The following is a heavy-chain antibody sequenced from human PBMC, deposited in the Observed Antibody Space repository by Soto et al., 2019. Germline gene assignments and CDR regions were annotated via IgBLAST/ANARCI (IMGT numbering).Heavy chain of an antibody. Sequence: GGSLRRSCAVSGFTVSGYGVHWVRQAPGKGLEWVAVIWFDGSNNNYADSVKGRFTISRDDSKNTLYLQMNSLRAEDTAVYYCTRDRDSRRGWDYFDHWGQGTLVTVSS. D-gene: IGHD4-4*01. J-gene: IGHJ4*02. CDR1: GFTVSGYG. CDR3: TRDRDSRRGWDYFDH. V-gene: IGHV3-33*01. CDR2: IWFDGSNN.